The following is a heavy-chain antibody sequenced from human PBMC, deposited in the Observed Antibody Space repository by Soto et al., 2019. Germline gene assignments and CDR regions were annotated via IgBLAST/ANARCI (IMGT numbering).Heavy chain of an antibody. V-gene: IGHV1-18*01. D-gene: IGHD2-15*01. CDR3: ARAPGIYCSGGSCYQLPPYYMDV. CDR1: GYTFTSYG. CDR2: ISAYNGNT. J-gene: IGHJ6*03. Sequence: QVQLVQSGAEVKKPGASVKVSCKASGYTFTSYGISWVRQAPGQGLEWMGWISAYNGNTNYAQKLQGRVTMTTDTSTSAAYMELRSLRSDDTAVYYCARAPGIYCSGGSCYQLPPYYMDVWGKGTTVTVSS.